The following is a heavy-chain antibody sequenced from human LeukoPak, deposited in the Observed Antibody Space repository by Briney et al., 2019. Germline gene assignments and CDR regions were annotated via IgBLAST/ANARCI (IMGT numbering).Heavy chain of an antibody. J-gene: IGHJ4*02. V-gene: IGHV1-2*02. Sequence: ASVKVSCKASGYTFTGYYLHWVRQSPGQGLEWMGWIHPNSGGTNYAQKFQGRVTMTRDTSISTAYLDLSRLRSDDTAVYYCARVVVRDANNYKDYWGQGTLVTVSS. D-gene: IGHD5-24*01. CDR1: GYTFTGYY. CDR2: IHPNSGGT. CDR3: ARVVVRDANNYKDY.